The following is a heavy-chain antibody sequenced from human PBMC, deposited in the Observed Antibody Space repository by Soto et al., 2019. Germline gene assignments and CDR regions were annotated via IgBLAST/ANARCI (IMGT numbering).Heavy chain of an antibody. V-gene: IGHV3-23*01. CDR2: ISGSGGST. J-gene: IGHJ6*03. CDR1: GFTFSSYA. Sequence: EVQLLESGGGLVQPGGSLRLSCAASGFTFSSYAMSWARQAPGKGLEWVSAISGSGGSTYYADSVKGRFTISRDNSKNTLYLQMKSLRAEDTAVYYCAKDRATFYYYYMDVWGKGTTVTVSS. D-gene: IGHD3-10*01. CDR3: AKDRATFYYYYMDV.